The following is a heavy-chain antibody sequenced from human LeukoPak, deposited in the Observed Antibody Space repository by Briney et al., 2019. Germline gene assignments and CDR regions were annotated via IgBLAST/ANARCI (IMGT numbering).Heavy chain of an antibody. Sequence: ASVKVSCKASGYTFTSYAMHWVRQAPGQRLEWMGWINAGNGNTKYSQKFQGRVTITRDTSASTAYMELSSLRSEDTAVYYCARDHLSATRNSYWFDPWGQGTLVTVSS. CDR3: ARDHLSATRNSYWFDP. D-gene: IGHD2-15*01. CDR2: INAGNGNT. V-gene: IGHV1-3*01. CDR1: GYTFTSYA. J-gene: IGHJ5*02.